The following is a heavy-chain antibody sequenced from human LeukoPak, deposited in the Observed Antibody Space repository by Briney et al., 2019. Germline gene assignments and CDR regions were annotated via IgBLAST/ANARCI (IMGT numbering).Heavy chain of an antibody. D-gene: IGHD5-12*01. Sequence: GGSLRLSCTASGFSFSDYWMSWVRQTPRRGLEWVAHVNLDGSKKYYVDSVKGRFTISRDNAKNSLVLQMNTLKDEDTAVYYCARALGGYDWTNWFDPWGQGTLVTVSS. CDR1: GFSFSDYW. J-gene: IGHJ5*02. V-gene: IGHV3-7*01. CDR3: ARALGGYDWTNWFDP. CDR2: VNLDGSKK.